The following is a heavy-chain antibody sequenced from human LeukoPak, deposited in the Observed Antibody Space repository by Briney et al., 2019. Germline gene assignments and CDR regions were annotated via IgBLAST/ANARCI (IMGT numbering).Heavy chain of an antibody. CDR1: GYTFTGYY. J-gene: IGHJ4*02. CDR3: AKGPGNWIANFDY. CDR2: INPNSGGT. Sequence: ASVKVSCKASGYTFTGYYMHWVRQAPGQGLEWMGWINPNSGGTNYAQKFQGRVTMTRDTSISTAYMELSRLRPDDTAVYYCAKGPGNWIANFDYWGQGTLVTVSS. D-gene: IGHD1-20*01. V-gene: IGHV1-2*02.